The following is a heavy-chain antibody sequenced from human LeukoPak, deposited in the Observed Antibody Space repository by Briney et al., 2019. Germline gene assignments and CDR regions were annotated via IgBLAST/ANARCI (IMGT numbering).Heavy chain of an antibody. CDR1: GFTFSDPY. J-gene: IGHJ6*03. CDR3: AKDGKDHSSSWYGSIYYYYYYMDV. Sequence: GGSLRLSCEASGFTFSDPYMSWIRQAPGKGLECLSYISGSGTDINYADSVRGRFTISRDNSKNTLYLQMNSLRAEDTAVYYCAKDGKDHSSSWYGSIYYYYYYMDVWGKGTTVTVSS. D-gene: IGHD6-13*01. V-gene: IGHV3-11*06. CDR2: ISGSGTDI.